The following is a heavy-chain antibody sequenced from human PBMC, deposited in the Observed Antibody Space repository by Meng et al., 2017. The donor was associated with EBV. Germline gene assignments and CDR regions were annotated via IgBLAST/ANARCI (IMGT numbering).Heavy chain of an antibody. CDR3: ARGRGVYCSGGSCYPGWFDP. Sequence: VQLGRSGAEVKKPGASVKVSCKASGYTFTSYDINWVRQATGQGLEWMGWMNPNSGNTGYAQKFQGRVTMTRNTSISTAYMELSSLRSEDTAVYYCARGRGVYCSGGSCYPGWFDPWGQGTLVTGSS. J-gene: IGHJ5*02. V-gene: IGHV1-8*01. D-gene: IGHD2-15*01. CDR2: MNPNSGNT. CDR1: GYTFTSYD.